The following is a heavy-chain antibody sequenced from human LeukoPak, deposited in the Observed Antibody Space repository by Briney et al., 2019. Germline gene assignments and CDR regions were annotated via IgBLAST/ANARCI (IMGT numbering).Heavy chain of an antibody. CDR2: INHSGST. D-gene: IGHD6-13*01. J-gene: IGHJ3*02. CDR3: ARHHSNSWYLKAFDI. Sequence: SETLSLTCAVYGGSFSGYYWSWIRQPPGKGLEWIGEINHSGSTNYNPSLKSRVTISVDTSKNQFSLKLSSVTAADTAVYYCARHHSNSWYLKAFDIWGQGTMVTVSS. V-gene: IGHV4-34*01. CDR1: GGSFSGYY.